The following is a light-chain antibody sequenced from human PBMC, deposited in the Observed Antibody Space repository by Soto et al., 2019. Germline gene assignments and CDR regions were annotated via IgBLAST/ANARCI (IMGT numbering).Light chain of an antibody. J-gene: IGKJ1*01. CDR2: GAS. CDR1: QSLGSSY. CDR3: QHNGSPPRT. V-gene: IGKV3-20*01. Sequence: EIVLTQSPGTLSLSPGERATLSCRASQSLGSSYLAWYQQKPGQTPRLLIYGASSRATGIPDRFSGSGAGKDFTLTISRLEPEDVALYYCQHNGSPPRTFGQGTKVEIK.